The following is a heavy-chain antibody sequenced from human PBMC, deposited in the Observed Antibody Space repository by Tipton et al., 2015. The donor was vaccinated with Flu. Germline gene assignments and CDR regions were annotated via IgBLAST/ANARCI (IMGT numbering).Heavy chain of an antibody. Sequence: FLRLSCAASGFTFSSYSMNWVRQAPGKGLEWVSSISSSSSYIYYADSVKGRFTISRDNAKNSLYLQVNSLRAEDTAVYYCARDRYCSSTSCLREGGYYYYGMDVWGQGTTVTVSS. J-gene: IGHJ6*02. CDR2: ISSSSSYI. D-gene: IGHD2-2*01. CDR1: GFTFSSYS. V-gene: IGHV3-21*01. CDR3: ARDRYCSSTSCLREGGYYYYGMDV.